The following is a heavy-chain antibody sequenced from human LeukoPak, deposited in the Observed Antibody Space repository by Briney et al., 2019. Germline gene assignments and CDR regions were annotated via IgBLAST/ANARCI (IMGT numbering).Heavy chain of an antibody. Sequence: SETLSLTCTVSGYSISSGYYWGWIRQPPGKGLEWIGSIYHSGSTYYNPSLKSRVTISVDTSKNQFSLGLTSVTAADTAVYYCASLLLQDGDAHWGQGILVTVSS. CDR3: ASLLLQDGDAH. CDR1: GYSISSGYY. V-gene: IGHV4-38-2*02. CDR2: IYHSGST. D-gene: IGHD4-17*01. J-gene: IGHJ4*02.